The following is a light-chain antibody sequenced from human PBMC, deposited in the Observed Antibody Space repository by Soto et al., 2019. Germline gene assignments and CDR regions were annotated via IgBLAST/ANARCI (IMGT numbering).Light chain of an antibody. CDR2: GSS. Sequence: EIVLAQSPATLSLSPGGRATLSCGASQSVSISLAWYQQKPGQAPRLLIYGSSSRATGIPDRFSGSGSGTDFTLTISRLEPEDFAVYYCQQYDSSPITFGQGTRLEI. CDR1: QSVSIS. CDR3: QQYDSSPIT. V-gene: IGKV3-20*01. J-gene: IGKJ5*01.